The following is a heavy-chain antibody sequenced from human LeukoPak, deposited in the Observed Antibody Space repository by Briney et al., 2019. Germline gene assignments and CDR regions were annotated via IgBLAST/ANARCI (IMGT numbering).Heavy chain of an antibody. V-gene: IGHV3-30-3*01. CDR1: GFTFSSYA. CDR2: ISYDGSNK. J-gene: IGHJ6*02. D-gene: IGHD6-19*01. CDR3: ARDSQGSGWYSFYYYYYGMDV. Sequence: GGSLRLSCAASGFTFSSYAMRWVRQAPGKGLEWVAVISYDGSNKYYADSVKGRFTISRDNSKNTLYLQMNSLRAEDTAVYYCARDSQGSGWYSFYYYYYGMDVWGQGTTVTVSS.